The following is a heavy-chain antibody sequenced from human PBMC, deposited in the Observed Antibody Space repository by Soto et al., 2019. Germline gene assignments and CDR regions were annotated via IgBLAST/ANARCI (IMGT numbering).Heavy chain of an antibody. CDR1: EFTFSGRS. CDR3: ARGWFGPDV. CDR2: IDKVGTDS. Sequence: EVQLVKSGGGLVQPGGSLRLSCAASEFTFSGRSWHWVRQAPGKGLVWVSGIDKVGTDSTYADSVKGRFTSSRDNAKNTVYLQMNSLRVEDTAVYYCARGWFGPDVWGKGTTVTVSS. V-gene: IGHV3-74*01. D-gene: IGHD3-10*01. J-gene: IGHJ6*03.